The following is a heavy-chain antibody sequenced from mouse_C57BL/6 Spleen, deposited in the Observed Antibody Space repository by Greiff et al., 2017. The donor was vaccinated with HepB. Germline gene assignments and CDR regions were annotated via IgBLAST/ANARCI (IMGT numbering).Heavy chain of an antibody. CDR3: ARSYYDYDDFDY. D-gene: IGHD2-4*01. CDR2: INPGSGGT. Sequence: VQLQQSGAELVRPGTSVKVSCKASGYAFTNYLIEWVKQRPGQGLEWIGVINPGSGGTNYNEKFKGKATLTADKSSSTAYMQLSSLTSEDSAVYFCARSYYDYDDFDYWGQGTTLTVSS. V-gene: IGHV1-54*01. J-gene: IGHJ2*01. CDR1: GYAFTNYL.